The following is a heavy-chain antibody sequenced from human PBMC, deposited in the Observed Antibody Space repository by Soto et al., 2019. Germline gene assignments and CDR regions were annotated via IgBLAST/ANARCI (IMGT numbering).Heavy chain of an antibody. Sequence: ETLSLTCAVSGSSISSGYYWGWLRQPPGKGLEWIGSIYHSGSTYYNPSLKSRVTISVDTSKNQFSLKLSSVTAADTAVYYCARDDPSGSYSGDAFDIWGQGTMVTVSS. CDR2: IYHSGST. J-gene: IGHJ3*02. CDR3: ARDDPSGSYSGDAFDI. V-gene: IGHV4-38-2*02. CDR1: GSSISSGYY. D-gene: IGHD1-26*01.